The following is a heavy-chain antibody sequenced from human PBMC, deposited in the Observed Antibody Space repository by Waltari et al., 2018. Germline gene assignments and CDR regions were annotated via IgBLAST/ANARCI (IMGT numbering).Heavy chain of an antibody. V-gene: IGHV3-33*01. D-gene: IGHD3-3*01. J-gene: IGHJ4*02. Sequence: QVQLVESGGGVVQPGRSLRLSCAASGFTFSSYGMHWVRQAPGKGLEWVAVIWYDGSNKYYADSVKGRFTISRDNSKNTLYLQMNSLRAEDTAVYYCARDYFWSGYTDYWGQGTLVTVSS. CDR1: GFTFSSYG. CDR3: ARDYFWSGYTDY. CDR2: IWYDGSNK.